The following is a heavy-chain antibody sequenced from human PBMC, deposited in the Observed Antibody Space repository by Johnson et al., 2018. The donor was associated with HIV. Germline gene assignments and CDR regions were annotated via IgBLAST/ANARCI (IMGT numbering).Heavy chain of an antibody. CDR2: ISYDGSNK. CDR1: GFTFSSYA. D-gene: IGHD3-10*01. CDR3: AKDDQNYYGSGSYYDAFDI. Sequence: QVQLVESGGGVVQPGRSLRLSCAASGFTFSSYAMHWVRQAPGKGLEWVAVISYDGSNKYYADSVKGRFTISRDNSKNTLYLQRNSLRAEDTAVYYCAKDDQNYYGSGSYYDAFDIWGQGTMVTVSS. J-gene: IGHJ3*02. V-gene: IGHV3-30-3*01.